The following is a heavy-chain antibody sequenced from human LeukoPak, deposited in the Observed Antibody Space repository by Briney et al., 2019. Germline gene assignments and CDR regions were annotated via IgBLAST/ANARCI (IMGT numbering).Heavy chain of an antibody. V-gene: IGHV3-23*01. D-gene: IGHD5-24*01. CDR2: ISFSGDNS. Sequence: GSLRLSCAASGFIFNTYAMSWVRQAPGKGLEWVSLISFSGDNSYYADSVKGRFTISRDNSKNTLSLQMNSLRVEDTAIYYCAKDIQLSTWGLGTMVTVSS. J-gene: IGHJ3*01. CDR1: GFIFNTYA. CDR3: AKDIQLST.